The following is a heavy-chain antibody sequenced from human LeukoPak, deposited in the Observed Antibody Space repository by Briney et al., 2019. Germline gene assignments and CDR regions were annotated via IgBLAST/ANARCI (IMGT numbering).Heavy chain of an antibody. Sequence: ASVKVSCKASGYTFTSYDINWVRQATGQGLEWMGWMNPNSGNTGYAQKFQGRVTITADKSTSTAYMELSSLRSEDTAVYYCARGIGGSGYYTDYWGQGTLVTVSS. J-gene: IGHJ4*02. CDR2: MNPNSGNT. CDR1: GYTFTSYD. CDR3: ARGIGGSGYYTDY. D-gene: IGHD3-3*01. V-gene: IGHV1-8*01.